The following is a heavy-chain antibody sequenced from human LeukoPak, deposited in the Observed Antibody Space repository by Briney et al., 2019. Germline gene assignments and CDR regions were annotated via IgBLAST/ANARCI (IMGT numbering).Heavy chain of an antibody. CDR1: GFTFDDYA. CDR2: ISWNSGSI. D-gene: IGHD6-19*01. V-gene: IGHV3-9*01. CDR3: AKDKEAVAGTSFDY. Sequence: PGGSLRLSCAASGFTFDDYAMHWVRQAPGKGLEWVSGISWNSGSIGYADSVKGRFTISRDNAKNSLYLQMNSLRAEDTALYYCAKDKEAVAGTSFDYWGRGTLVTVSS. J-gene: IGHJ4*02.